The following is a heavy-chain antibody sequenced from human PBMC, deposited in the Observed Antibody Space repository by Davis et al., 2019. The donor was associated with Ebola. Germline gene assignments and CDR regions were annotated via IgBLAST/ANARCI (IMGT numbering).Heavy chain of an antibody. CDR1: GYTFTNYA. J-gene: IGHJ4*02. CDR2: ISPNTGNP. D-gene: IGHD6-19*01. V-gene: IGHV7-4-1*02. CDR3: ARPLDSSGWSPPFDY. Sequence: ASVKVSCKASGYTFTNYAITWVRQAPGQGLQWMGWISPNTGNPTYARAFTGRFVFALDTSVTTAYLQISSLKAEDTAVYYCARPLDSSGWSPPFDYWGQGTLVTVSS.